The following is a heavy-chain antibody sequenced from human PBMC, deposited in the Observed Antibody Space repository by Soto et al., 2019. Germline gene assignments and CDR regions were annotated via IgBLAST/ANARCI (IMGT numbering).Heavy chain of an antibody. CDR2: INHSGST. Sequence: SETLSLTCAVYGGSFSGYYWSWIRQPPGKGLEWIGEINHSGSTNYNPSLKSRVTISVDTSKNQFSLKLSSVTAADTAVYYCARRGGRQLGPTTSYYFDYWGQGTLVTVSS. D-gene: IGHD6-6*01. CDR3: ARRGGRQLGPTTSYYFDY. J-gene: IGHJ4*02. CDR1: GGSFSGYY. V-gene: IGHV4-34*01.